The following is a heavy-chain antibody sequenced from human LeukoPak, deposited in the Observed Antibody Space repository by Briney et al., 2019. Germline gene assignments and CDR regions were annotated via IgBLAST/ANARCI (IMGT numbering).Heavy chain of an antibody. V-gene: IGHV3-30*02. J-gene: IGHJ4*02. CDR3: ARILDSAWGELGY. Sequence: PGGSLRLSCAASGFTFSSYSMNWVRQAPGKGLEWMAFIRSDGSNKYYADSVKGRFTISRDNSKNTLYLQMNSLRAEGTAVYYCARILDSAWGELGYWGQGTLVTVSS. CDR2: IRSDGSNK. D-gene: IGHD6-19*01. CDR1: GFTFSSYS.